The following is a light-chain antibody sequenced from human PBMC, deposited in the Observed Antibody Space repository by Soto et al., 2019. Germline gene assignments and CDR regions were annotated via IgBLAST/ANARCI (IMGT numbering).Light chain of an antibody. Sequence: EVVMTQSPATLSVSPGERVTLSCRASQSVRSNLAWYQQKPGQSPRLLIYGASTRATGIPARFSGSGSGTEFTLTISSLQSEDSAVYYCQQYNNWPPYTFGQGTKV. J-gene: IGKJ2*01. CDR1: QSVRSN. CDR3: QQYNNWPPYT. V-gene: IGKV3-15*01. CDR2: GAS.